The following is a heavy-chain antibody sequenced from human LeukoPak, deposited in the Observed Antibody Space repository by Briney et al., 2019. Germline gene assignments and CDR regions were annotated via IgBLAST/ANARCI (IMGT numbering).Heavy chain of an antibody. CDR3: ARDKSCDY. CDR1: GDSMNNYY. Sequence: SETLSLTCSVSGDSMNNYYWNWIRQPPGKGLEWIGYIYYSGSTNYNPSLKSRVTISIDTSKNQFSLKLSSVTAADTAVYYCARDKSCDYWGQGTLVTVSS. J-gene: IGHJ4*02. D-gene: IGHD2-15*01. CDR2: IYYSGST. V-gene: IGHV4-59*01.